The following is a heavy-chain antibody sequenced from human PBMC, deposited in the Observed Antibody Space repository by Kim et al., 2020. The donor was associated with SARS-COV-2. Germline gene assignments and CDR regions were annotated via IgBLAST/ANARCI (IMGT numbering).Heavy chain of an antibody. D-gene: IGHD3-10*01. CDR3: ARGHRVRGLF. CDR1: GGSISSGGYY. Sequence: SETLSLTCTVSGGSISSGGYYWSWIRQHPGKGLEWIGYIYYSGSTYYNPSLKSRVTISVDTSKNQFSLKLSSVTAADTAVYYCARGHRVRGLFWGQGTMVTVSS. CDR2: IYYSGST. J-gene: IGHJ3*01. V-gene: IGHV4-31*03.